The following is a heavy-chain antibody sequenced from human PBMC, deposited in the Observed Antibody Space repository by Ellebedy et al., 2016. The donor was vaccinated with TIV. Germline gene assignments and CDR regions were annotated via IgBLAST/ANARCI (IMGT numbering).Heavy chain of an antibody. D-gene: IGHD4-17*01. V-gene: IGHV3-23*01. CDR2: ISGSGGST. J-gene: IGHJ4*02. CDR3: AKDRHTVTPGLFDY. Sequence: GESLKISXAASGFTFSSYAMSWVRQAPGKGLEWVSAISGSGGSTYYADSVKGRFTISRDNSKNTLYLQMNSLRAEDTAVYYCAKDRHTVTPGLFDYWGQGTLVTVSS. CDR1: GFTFSSYA.